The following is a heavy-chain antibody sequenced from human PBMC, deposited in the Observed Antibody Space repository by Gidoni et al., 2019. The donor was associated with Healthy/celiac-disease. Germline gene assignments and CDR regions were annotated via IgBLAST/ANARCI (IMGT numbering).Heavy chain of an antibody. Sequence: QVQLVESGGGVVQPGRSLRLSCAAAGFTFSSYCMHWVRQAPGKGLEWGAVISYDGSNKYYADSVKGRFTISRDNSKNTLYLQMNSLRAEDTAVYYCAKDGVSSTSTEDAFDIWGQGTMVTVSS. CDR2: ISYDGSNK. CDR3: AKDGVSSTSTEDAFDI. D-gene: IGHD2-2*01. V-gene: IGHV3-30*18. CDR1: GFTFSSYC. J-gene: IGHJ3*02.